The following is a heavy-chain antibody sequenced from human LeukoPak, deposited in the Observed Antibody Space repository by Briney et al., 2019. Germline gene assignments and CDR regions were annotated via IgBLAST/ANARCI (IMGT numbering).Heavy chain of an antibody. J-gene: IGHJ4*02. CDR1: GFTFSSYA. CDR3: ARDSLQDCVLGY. Sequence: GGSLRLSCAASGFTFSSYAMHWVRQAPGKGLEYVSAISSNEGSTYYANSVKGRFTISRDNSKNTLYLQMGSLRAEDMAVYYCARDSLQDCVLGYWGQGTLVTVSS. D-gene: IGHD3-16*01. CDR2: ISSNEGST. V-gene: IGHV3-64*01.